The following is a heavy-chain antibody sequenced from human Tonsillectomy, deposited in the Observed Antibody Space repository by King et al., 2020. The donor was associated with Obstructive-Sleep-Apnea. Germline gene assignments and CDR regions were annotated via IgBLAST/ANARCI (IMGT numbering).Heavy chain of an antibody. CDR3: AKANYGDYSLGY. Sequence: VQLVESGGGVVQPGRSLRLSCATSRFTFSSYGMHWVRQAPGKGLEWVAVISYDGSNKHYSDSGKGRFTISRDNSKNTLYLQMNSLRAEDTAVYYCAKANYGDYSLGYWGQGTLVTVSS. D-gene: IGHD4-17*01. V-gene: IGHV3-30*18. J-gene: IGHJ4*02. CDR2: ISYDGSNK. CDR1: RFTFSSYG.